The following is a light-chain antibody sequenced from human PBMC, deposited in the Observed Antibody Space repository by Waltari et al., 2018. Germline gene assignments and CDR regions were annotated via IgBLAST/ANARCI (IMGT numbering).Light chain of an antibody. CDR2: QDT. Sequence: SYELTQPNSVSVAPGQTASISCSGDTLGDKYACWYQQKPGQSPVLVIHQDTKRPSGSPERFSGSNSGNTTTLTISGTQAIDEADYYCQAWDRGYARVFGGGTKLTVL. J-gene: IGLJ2*01. CDR3: QAWDRGYARV. CDR1: TLGDKY. V-gene: IGLV3-1*01.